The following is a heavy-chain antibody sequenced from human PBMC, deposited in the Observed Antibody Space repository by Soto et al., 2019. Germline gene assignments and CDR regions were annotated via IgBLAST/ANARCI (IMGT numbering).Heavy chain of an antibody. CDR1: GFTFSNAW. CDR3: TTDLVLWYYPMVRGMPWFDP. V-gene: IGHV3-15*07. Sequence: GGSLRLSCAASGFTFSNAWMNWVRQAPGKGLEWVGRIKSKTDGGTTDYAAPVKGRFTISRDDSKNTLYLQMNSLKTEDTAVYYCTTDLVLWYYPMVRGMPWFDPWGQGTLVTVSS. D-gene: IGHD3-10*01. J-gene: IGHJ5*02. CDR2: IKSKTDGGTT.